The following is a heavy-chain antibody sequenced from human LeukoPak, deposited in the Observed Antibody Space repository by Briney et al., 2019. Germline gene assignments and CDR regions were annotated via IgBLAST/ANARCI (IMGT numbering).Heavy chain of an antibody. CDR2: IWNGGSNK. D-gene: IGHD6-19*01. V-gene: IGHV3-30*02. Sequence: GGSLRLSCAASGFTFSSYGMHWVRQAPGKGLEWVALIWNGGSNKYYADSVKGRFTISRDNSKNTLYLQMNSLRAEDTAVYYCAKGGTAVAGYYMDVWGKGTTVTVSS. CDR3: AKGGTAVAGYYMDV. J-gene: IGHJ6*03. CDR1: GFTFSSYG.